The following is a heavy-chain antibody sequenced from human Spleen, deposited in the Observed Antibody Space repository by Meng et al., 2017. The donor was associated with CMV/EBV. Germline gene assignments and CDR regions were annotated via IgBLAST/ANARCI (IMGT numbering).Heavy chain of an antibody. D-gene: IGHD3-3*01. CDR1: GDVFGNSA. CDR2: IIPVFGSP. Sequence: SVKISCKASGDVFGNSALTWVRQAPGRGLEWIGGIIPVFGSPNYAQNFQGRVTVTTDKSTNTFYLELRSLTSDDTAIYYCARGRFASPNAYDMWVQGTMVTVSS. J-gene: IGHJ3*02. V-gene: IGHV1-69*05. CDR3: ARGRFASPNAYDM.